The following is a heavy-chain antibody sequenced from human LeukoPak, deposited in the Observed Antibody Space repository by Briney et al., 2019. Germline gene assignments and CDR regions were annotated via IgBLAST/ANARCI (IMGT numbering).Heavy chain of an antibody. CDR2: ISGSGSST. V-gene: IGHV3-23*01. CDR3: AKDFRDSGGYVGPAID. J-gene: IGHJ4*02. CDR1: GFTLSTYA. Sequence: GGSLRLSCAASGFTLSTYAMVWVRQAPGKGLEWVSSISGSGSSTYDADSVKGRFTISRDNSKNTLYLQMNSLRADDTAVYYCAKDFRDSGGYVGPAIDWGQGTLVTVSS. D-gene: IGHD1-26*01.